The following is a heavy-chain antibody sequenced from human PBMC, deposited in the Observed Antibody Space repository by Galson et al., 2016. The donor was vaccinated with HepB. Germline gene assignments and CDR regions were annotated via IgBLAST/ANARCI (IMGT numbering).Heavy chain of an antibody. J-gene: IGHJ6*04. CDR2: ISYDGSKK. V-gene: IGHV3-30*18. CDR3: AKDPSTYSSKYYYGMDV. CDR1: GFTFSSFG. Sequence: SLRLSCAASGFTFSSFGMHWVRQGPGKGLEWVAVISYDGSKKYYADSVKGRFTISRDNSKNTLYVQMNSLRAEDTAVYYCAKDPSTYSSKYYYGMDVWAKGTTPTVSS. D-gene: IGHD6-13*01.